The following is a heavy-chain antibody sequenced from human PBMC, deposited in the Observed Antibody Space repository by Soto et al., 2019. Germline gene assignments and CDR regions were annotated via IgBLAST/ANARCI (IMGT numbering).Heavy chain of an antibody. Sequence: PGGSLRLSCSASGFTFSSYDMHWVRQGPGKGLEWVSAIGTAGDTNYAGSVKGRFTISRENAKNSLYLQMNSLRAGDTAIYFCARAIGPTLFDYWGQGTLDT. CDR2: IGTAGDT. CDR1: GFTFSSYD. CDR3: ARAIGPTLFDY. V-gene: IGHV3-13*04. J-gene: IGHJ4*02. D-gene: IGHD3-22*01.